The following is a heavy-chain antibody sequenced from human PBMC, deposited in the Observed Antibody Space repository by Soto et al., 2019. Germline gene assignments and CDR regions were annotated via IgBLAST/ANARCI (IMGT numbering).Heavy chain of an antibody. J-gene: IGHJ4*02. V-gene: IGHV1-18*04. CDR3: ARGFRWSKPLDY. Sequence: QVQLVQSGPDVKKPGASLKVSCKASGFTFNNFGFNWVRQAPGQGLEWKGWIAAYNGNSDHAQKFRDRLTMTTDTATRTAYMELRSLTSDDTAVYYCARGFRWSKPLDYWGQGTLLTVSS. D-gene: IGHD2-15*01. CDR1: GFTFNNFG. CDR2: IAAYNGNS.